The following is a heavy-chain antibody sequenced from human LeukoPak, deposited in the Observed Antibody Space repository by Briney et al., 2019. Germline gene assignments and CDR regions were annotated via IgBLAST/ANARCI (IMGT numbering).Heavy chain of an antibody. Sequence: GGSLRLSCAASGFTVSSNYMSWVRQAPGKGLEWVSVIYSGGSTYYADSVKGRFTISRDNSKTTLYLQMNSLRAEDTAVYYCARDRVRGVTFGYWGQGTLVTVSS. V-gene: IGHV3-66*01. CDR2: IYSGGST. CDR3: ARDRVRGVTFGY. CDR1: GFTVSSNY. D-gene: IGHD3-10*01. J-gene: IGHJ4*02.